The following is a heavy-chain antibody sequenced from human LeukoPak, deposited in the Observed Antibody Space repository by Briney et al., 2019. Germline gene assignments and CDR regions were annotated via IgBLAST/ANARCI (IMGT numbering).Heavy chain of an antibody. J-gene: IGHJ5*02. CDR3: ARGVVPAAIWFDP. D-gene: IGHD2-2*01. Sequence: ASVKVSCKASGYTFTGYYMHWVRQAPGQGLEWMGWINPNSGGTNYAQKFQGRVTMTGDTSISTAYMELSRLRSDDTAAYYCARGVVPAAIWFDPWGQGTLVTVSS. V-gene: IGHV1-2*02. CDR2: INPNSGGT. CDR1: GYTFTGYY.